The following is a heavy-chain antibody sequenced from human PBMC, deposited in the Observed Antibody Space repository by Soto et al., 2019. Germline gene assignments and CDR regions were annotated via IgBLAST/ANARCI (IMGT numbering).Heavy chain of an antibody. V-gene: IGHV1-18*01. D-gene: IGHD6-19*01. J-gene: IGHJ4*02. CDR2: ISAHNGNT. CDR3: ARAVAVAADFDY. Sequence: ASVKVSCKASGYTFTSYGISWVRQAPGQGLEWMGWISAHNGNTKYVQKLQGRVTMTTDTSTSTAYMELRSLRSDDTAVYYCARAVAVAADFDYWGQGTLVTVSS. CDR1: GYTFTSYG.